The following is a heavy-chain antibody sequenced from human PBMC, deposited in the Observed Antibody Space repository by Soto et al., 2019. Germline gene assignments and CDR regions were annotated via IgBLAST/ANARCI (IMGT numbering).Heavy chain of an antibody. CDR2: IWYDGSNK. D-gene: IGHD2-2*02. J-gene: IGHJ6*02. Sequence: GGSLRLSCAASGFTFSSYGMHWVRQAPGKGLEWVAVIWYDGSNKYYADSVKGRFTISRDNSKNTLYLQMNSLRAEDTAVYYCARGLYCSSTSCYSYYYYGMDVWGQGTTVTVSS. CDR3: ARGLYCSSTSCYSYYYYGMDV. V-gene: IGHV3-33*01. CDR1: GFTFSSYG.